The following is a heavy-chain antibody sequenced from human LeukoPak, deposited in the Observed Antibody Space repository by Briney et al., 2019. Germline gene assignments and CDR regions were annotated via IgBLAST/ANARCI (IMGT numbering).Heavy chain of an antibody. V-gene: IGHV3-7*01. Sequence: GGSLRLSCAASGFTFSSYWTSWVRQAPGKGLEWVANIKQDGSEKYYVDSVKGRFTISRDNAKNSLYLQMNSLRAEDTAVYYCTRDGGYWGQGTLVTVSS. J-gene: IGHJ4*02. D-gene: IGHD3-16*01. CDR1: GFTFSSYW. CDR2: IKQDGSEK. CDR3: TRDGGY.